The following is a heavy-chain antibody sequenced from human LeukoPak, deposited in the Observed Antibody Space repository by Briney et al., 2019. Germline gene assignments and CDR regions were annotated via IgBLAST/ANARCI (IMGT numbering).Heavy chain of an antibody. CDR3: ARVCGGDCYYHDAFDI. CDR1: GDYISSSSYY. CDR2: IYYSGST. D-gene: IGHD2-21*02. Sequence: PSETLSLTCTVSGDYISSSSYYWGWIRQPPGKGLEWIGYIYYSGSTNYNPSLKSRVTISVDTSKNQFSLKLSSVTAADTAVYYCARVCGGDCYYHDAFDIWGQGTMVTVSS. V-gene: IGHV4-61*05. J-gene: IGHJ3*02.